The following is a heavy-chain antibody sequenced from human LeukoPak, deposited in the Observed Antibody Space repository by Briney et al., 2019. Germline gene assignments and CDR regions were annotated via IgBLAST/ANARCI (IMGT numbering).Heavy chain of an antibody. CDR3: AREHCSGGSCYLPSGY. Sequence: ASVKVSCKASGYTFTGYYMHWVRQAPGQGREWMGWINPNSGGTNYAQKFQGRVTMTRDTSISTAYMELSRLRSDDTAVYYCAREHCSGGSCYLPSGYWGQGTLVTVSS. D-gene: IGHD2-15*01. CDR2: INPNSGGT. CDR1: GYTFTGYY. V-gene: IGHV1-2*02. J-gene: IGHJ4*02.